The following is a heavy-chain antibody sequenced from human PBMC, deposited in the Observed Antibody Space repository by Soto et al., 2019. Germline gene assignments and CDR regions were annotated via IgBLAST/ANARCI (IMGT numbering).Heavy chain of an antibody. CDR3: ASSLPYDFRSGYYSGYYYGMDV. Sequence: SVKVSCKASGGTFSSYAISWVRQAPGQGLEWMGGIIPIFGTANYAQKFQGRVTITADKSTSTAYMELSSLRSEDTAVYYCASSLPYDFRSGYYSGYYYGMDVWGQGTTVTVSS. V-gene: IGHV1-69*06. D-gene: IGHD3-3*01. J-gene: IGHJ6*02. CDR1: GGTFSSYA. CDR2: IIPIFGTA.